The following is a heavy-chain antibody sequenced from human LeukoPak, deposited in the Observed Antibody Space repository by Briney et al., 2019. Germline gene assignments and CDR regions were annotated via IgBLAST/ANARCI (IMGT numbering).Heavy chain of an antibody. CDR2: IIPILGIA. D-gene: IGHD3-3*01. CDR3: ARYYDFWSGSPDNWFDP. Sequence: ASVKVSCKASGGTFSSYTISWVRQAPGQGLELMGRIIPILGIANYAQKFQGRVTITADKSTSTAYMELSSLRSEDTAVYYCARYYDFWSGSPDNWFDPWGQGTLVTVSS. CDR1: GGTFSSYT. V-gene: IGHV1-69*02. J-gene: IGHJ5*02.